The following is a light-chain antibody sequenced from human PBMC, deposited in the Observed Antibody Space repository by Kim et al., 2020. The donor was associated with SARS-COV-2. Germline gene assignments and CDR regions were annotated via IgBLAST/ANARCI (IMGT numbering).Light chain of an antibody. Sequence: ASVNLTGPLSIGHSRYVIAWHQQQPGKGPRYLMNLNSVGSHIKGDGIPDRFSGSGSGAERYLTISGLQSEDEADYYCQTWDTGIRVFGGGTQLTVL. CDR1: IGHSRYV. CDR3: QTWDTGIRV. CDR2: LNSVGSH. V-gene: IGLV4-69*01. J-gene: IGLJ2*01.